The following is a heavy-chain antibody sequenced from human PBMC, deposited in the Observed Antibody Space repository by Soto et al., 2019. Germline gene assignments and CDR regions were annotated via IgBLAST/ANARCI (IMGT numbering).Heavy chain of an antibody. CDR2: IKSDGSST. V-gene: IGHV3-74*01. D-gene: IGHD3-16*01. CDR3: ARDRRDVDYFQNGMDV. Sequence: PGGSLRLSCAASGFTVSSYWMHWVRQAPGKGLVWVSRIKSDGSSTSYADSVKGRFTISRDNAKNTLYLQMNSLRAEDTAVYYCARDRRDVDYFQNGMDVWGQGTTVTVSS. J-gene: IGHJ6*02. CDR1: GFTVSSYW.